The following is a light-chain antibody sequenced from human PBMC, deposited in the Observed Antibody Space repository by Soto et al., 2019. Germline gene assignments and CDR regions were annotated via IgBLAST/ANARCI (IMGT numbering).Light chain of an antibody. CDR1: QSVGSTY. J-gene: IGKJ2*01. Sequence: DIVLTQSPGTLSLSPGERATLSCRASQSVGSTYLAWYQHKPGQAPRLLIYGASIRATGIPDRFSGSGSGTDFTLTITRLEPEDFAVYYCQQYGVSPMYTFGQGTKLEVK. V-gene: IGKV3-20*01. CDR3: QQYGVSPMYT. CDR2: GAS.